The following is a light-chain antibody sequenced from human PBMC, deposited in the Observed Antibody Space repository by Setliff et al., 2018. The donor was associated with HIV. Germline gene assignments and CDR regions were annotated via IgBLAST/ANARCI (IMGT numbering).Light chain of an antibody. CDR3: CSNTGSNTYV. Sequence: SALAQPASVSGSPGQSITISCTGTSGDVGRYNLVSWYQQQPGKPPKLMIYQANKRPSGVSNRFSGSKSGNTASLTISGLQAEDEADHYCCSNTGSNTYVFGTGTKV. CDR2: QAN. J-gene: IGLJ1*01. CDR1: SGDVGRYNL. V-gene: IGLV2-23*01.